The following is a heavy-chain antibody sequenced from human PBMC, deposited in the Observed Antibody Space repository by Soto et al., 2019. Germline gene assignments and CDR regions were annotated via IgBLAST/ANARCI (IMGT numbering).Heavy chain of an antibody. V-gene: IGHV1-46*01. D-gene: IGHD5-18*01. Sequence: ASVKVSCKASGYTFTSYYMHWVRQAPGQGLEWMGIINPSGGSTSYAQKSQGRVTMTRDTSTSTVYMELSSLRSEDTAVYYCARDREAYSYGYGWFDPWGQGTLVTFSS. J-gene: IGHJ5*02. CDR3: ARDREAYSYGYGWFDP. CDR1: GYTFTSYY. CDR2: INPSGGST.